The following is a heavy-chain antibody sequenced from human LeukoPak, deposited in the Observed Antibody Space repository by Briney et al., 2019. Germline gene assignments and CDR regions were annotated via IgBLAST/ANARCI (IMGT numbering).Heavy chain of an antibody. CDR3: ATEDGAAAGREGWFDP. J-gene: IGHJ5*02. Sequence: ASVKVSCKVSGYTLTELSMHWVRQAPGKGLEWMGGFDPEDGETIYAQKFQGRVTMTEDTSTDTAYMELSSLRSEDTAVYYCATEDGAAAGREGWFDPWGQGTLVTVSS. CDR1: GYTLTELS. CDR2: FDPEDGET. V-gene: IGHV1-24*01. D-gene: IGHD6-13*01.